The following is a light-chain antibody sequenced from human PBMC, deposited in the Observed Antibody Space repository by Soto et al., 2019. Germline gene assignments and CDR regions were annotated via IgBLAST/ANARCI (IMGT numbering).Light chain of an antibody. J-gene: IGLJ1*01. Sequence: QSALTQPPSVSGSPGQSVTISCTGTSSDVGSYNRVSWYQQHPCKAPKLMIFEVSNRPSGVSNPFSGSKSGNTASLTVSGLQAEDEADYYCSSLYSPSTLYVFGSGTKLTVL. CDR2: EVS. CDR1: SSDVGSYNR. CDR3: SSLYSPSTLYV. V-gene: IGLV2-18*02.